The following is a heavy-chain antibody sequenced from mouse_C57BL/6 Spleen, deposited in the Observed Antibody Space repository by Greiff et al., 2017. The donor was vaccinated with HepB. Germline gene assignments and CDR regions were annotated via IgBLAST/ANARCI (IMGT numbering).Heavy chain of an antibody. CDR2: ISSGSSTI. D-gene: IGHD4-1*01. J-gene: IGHJ4*01. CDR3: ARGTGYYYAMDY. Sequence: EVQLVESGGGLVKPGGSLKLSCAASGFTFSDYGMHWVRQAPEKGLEWVAYISSGSSTIYYADTVKGRFTISRDNAKNTLYLQMTSLRSEDTAMYYCARGTGYYYAMDYWGQGTSVTVSS. V-gene: IGHV5-17*01. CDR1: GFTFSDYG.